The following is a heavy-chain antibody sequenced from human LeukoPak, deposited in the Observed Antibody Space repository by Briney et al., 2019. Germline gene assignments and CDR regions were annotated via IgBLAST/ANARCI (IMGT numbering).Heavy chain of an antibody. J-gene: IGHJ4*02. CDR3: ARVGGIRLWDPFDY. CDR1: GFTFSSYS. Sequence: GGSLRLSCAASGFTFSSYSMNWVRQAPGKGLEWVAVISYDGSNKYYADSVKGRFTISRDNSKNTLYLQMNSLRAEDTAVYYCARVGGIRLWDPFDYWGQGTLVTVSS. CDR2: ISYDGSNK. V-gene: IGHV3-30*03. D-gene: IGHD5-18*01.